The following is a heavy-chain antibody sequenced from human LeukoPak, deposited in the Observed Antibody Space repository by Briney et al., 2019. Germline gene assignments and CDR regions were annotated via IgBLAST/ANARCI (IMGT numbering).Heavy chain of an antibody. CDR1: GCTFTTYY. V-gene: IGHV1-46*01. D-gene: IGHD1-26*01. CDR2: INPSGGSA. Sequence: GASVKVSCKASGCTFTTYYMHWVRQAPGQGLEWMGIINPSGGSATYAQKFQGRVTMTRDTSTSTVYMELSSLRSEDTAVYYCARLDNGRGAFDYWGQGTLVTVSS. J-gene: IGHJ4*02. CDR3: ARLDNGRGAFDY.